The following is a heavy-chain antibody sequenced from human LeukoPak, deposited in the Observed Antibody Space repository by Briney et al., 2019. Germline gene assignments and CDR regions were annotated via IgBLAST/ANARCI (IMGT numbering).Heavy chain of an antibody. CDR2: VYYTGST. CDR3: ARHRGRYYDPGSYYYFDY. D-gene: IGHD3-10*01. V-gene: IGHV4-39*02. CDR1: GGSISSSGYY. Sequence: PSETLSLTCTVSGGSISSSGYYRGWIRQPPGKGLEWVGSVYYTGSTFYNPSLKSRVTTSVDTSKNHFSLNLSSVTAADTAVYYCARHRGRYYDPGSYYYFDYWGQGTLVTVSS. J-gene: IGHJ4*02.